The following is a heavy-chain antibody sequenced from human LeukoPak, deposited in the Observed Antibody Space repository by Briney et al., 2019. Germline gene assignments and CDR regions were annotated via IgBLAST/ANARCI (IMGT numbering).Heavy chain of an antibody. CDR1: GGSISSSSYY. J-gene: IGHJ3*02. V-gene: IGHV4-39*01. D-gene: IGHD2-2*01. CDR2: IYYSGST. Sequence: PSETLSLTCTVSGGSISSSSYYWGWIRQPPGKGLEWIGSIYYSGSTYYNPSLKSRVTISVDTSKNQFSLRLSSVTAADTAVYYCARPRAEYRKYAFDIWGQGTMVTVSS. CDR3: ARPRAEYRKYAFDI.